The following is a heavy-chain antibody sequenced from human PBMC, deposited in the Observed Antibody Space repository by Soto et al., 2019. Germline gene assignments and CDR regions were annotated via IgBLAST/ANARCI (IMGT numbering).Heavy chain of an antibody. J-gene: IGHJ5*02. Sequence: QVQLVQSVTEVKKPGASVQVSCKASGYSFTSYGINWVRQAPGKGLEWMGWISTYNVDPHYAQKFQGRVTRTTDTPTTTAYMELRRLTSDDTVVYFCVRGVSTGSPRVWFDPWGQRTVVTVSS. D-gene: IGHD6-19*01. CDR2: ISTYNVDP. CDR3: VRGVSTGSPRVWFDP. V-gene: IGHV1-18*04. CDR1: GYSFTSYG.